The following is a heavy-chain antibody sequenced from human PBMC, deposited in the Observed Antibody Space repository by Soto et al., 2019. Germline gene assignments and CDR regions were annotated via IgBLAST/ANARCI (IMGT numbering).Heavy chain of an antibody. V-gene: IGHV4-31*03. D-gene: IGHD3-16*02. CDR3: ARVPDQLSNLGFDY. CDR2: IYYSGST. J-gene: IGHJ4*02. Sequence: SETLSLTCTVSGGSISSGGYYWSWIRQHPGKGLEWIGYIYYSGSTYYNPSLKSRVTISVDTSKNQFSLKLSSVTAADTAVYYCARVPDQLSNLGFDYWGQGTLVTVSS. CDR1: GGSISSGGYY.